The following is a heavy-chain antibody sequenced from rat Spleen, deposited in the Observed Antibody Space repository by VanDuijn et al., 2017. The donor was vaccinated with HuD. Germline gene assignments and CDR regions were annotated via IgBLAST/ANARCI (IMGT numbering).Heavy chain of an antibody. Sequence: EVQLVESGAGLVQPGRSLKLSCAASGFTFSNYDMAWVRQAPTMGLEWVASISSGGGNTYYRDSVKGRFTLSRDNAKSTLYLQMSSLRSEDTATYYCARHEDYGGYSKDYFEYWGQGVMVTVSS. D-gene: IGHD1-11*01. CDR1: GFTFSNYD. J-gene: IGHJ2*01. V-gene: IGHV5S23*01. CDR3: ARHEDYGGYSKDYFEY. CDR2: ISSGGGNT.